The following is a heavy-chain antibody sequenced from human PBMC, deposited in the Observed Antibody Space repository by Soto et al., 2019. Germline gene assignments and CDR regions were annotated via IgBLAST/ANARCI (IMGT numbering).Heavy chain of an antibody. CDR2: INRNDGST. CDR3: ARGGYGDYATDAFDI. D-gene: IGHD4-17*01. V-gene: IGHV1-46*01. J-gene: IGHJ3*02. CDR1: GFTFTRYG. Sequence: ASVKVSCKASGFTFTRYGISWVRQAPGQGLEWMGIINRNDGSTSYAQKFQGRVTMTRDTSTSTVYMELSSLRSEDTAVYYCARGGYGDYATDAFDIWGQGTMVTVSS.